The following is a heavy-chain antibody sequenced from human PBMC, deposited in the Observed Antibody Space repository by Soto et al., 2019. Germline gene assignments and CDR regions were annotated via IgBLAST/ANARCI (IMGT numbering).Heavy chain of an antibody. Sequence: SETLSLTCTVSGGSISSGGYXWSXXRQHPGKGLEWIGYIYYSGSTYYNPSLKSRVTISVDTSKNQFSLKLSSVTAADTAVYYCARSDGYGFSFDYWGQGTLVTVSS. CDR2: IYYSGST. V-gene: IGHV4-31*03. CDR1: GGSISSGGYX. D-gene: IGHD5-12*01. CDR3: ARSDGYGFSFDY. J-gene: IGHJ4*02.